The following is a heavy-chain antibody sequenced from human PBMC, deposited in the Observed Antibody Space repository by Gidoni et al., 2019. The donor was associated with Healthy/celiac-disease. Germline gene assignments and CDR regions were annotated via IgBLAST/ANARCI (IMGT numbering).Heavy chain of an antibody. Sequence: QVQLVESGGGVVQPGRSLRLSCAASGFTFSSYGMHWVRQAPGKGLEWVAVIWYDGSNKYYADSVKGRFTISRDNSKNTLYLQMNSLRAEDTAVYYCARDGGYYDSSGDAFDIWGQGTMVTVSS. D-gene: IGHD3-22*01. CDR2: IWYDGSNK. J-gene: IGHJ3*02. CDR1: GFTFSSYG. CDR3: ARDGGYYDSSGDAFDI. V-gene: IGHV3-33*01.